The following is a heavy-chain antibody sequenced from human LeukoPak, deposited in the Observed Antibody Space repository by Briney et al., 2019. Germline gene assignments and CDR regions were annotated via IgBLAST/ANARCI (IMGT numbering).Heavy chain of an antibody. Sequence: GGSLRLSCAASGFTFSNYAMSWVRQAPGKGLEWVSSLSDNGGSPYYADSVKGRFTISRDNSKNTLYLHMNSLRVEVTAVYYCAKDPETYSSRWFDSWGQGTLVTVSS. CDR3: AKDPETYSSRWFDS. CDR2: LSDNGGSP. CDR1: GFTFSNYA. V-gene: IGHV3-23*01. D-gene: IGHD2-21*01. J-gene: IGHJ5*01.